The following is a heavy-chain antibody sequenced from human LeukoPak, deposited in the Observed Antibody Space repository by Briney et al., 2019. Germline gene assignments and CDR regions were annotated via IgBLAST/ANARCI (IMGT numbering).Heavy chain of an antibody. CDR1: GFIFSNYA. J-gene: IGHJ2*01. D-gene: IGHD6-19*01. Sequence: PGGSLRLSCAASGFIFSNYAMSWVRQAQGKGLEWVSSINGGGVNTYYPDSVKGRFTISRDNSQNSLYVQMNSLRAEDTAVYYCARSRGSGWYGDWYFDLWGRGTLVTVSS. V-gene: IGHV3-23*01. CDR3: ARSRGSGWYGDWYFDL. CDR2: INGGGVNT.